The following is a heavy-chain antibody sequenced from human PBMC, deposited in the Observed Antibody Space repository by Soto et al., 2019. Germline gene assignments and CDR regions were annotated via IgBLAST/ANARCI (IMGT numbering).Heavy chain of an antibody. D-gene: IGHD3-10*01. V-gene: IGHV4-34*02. CDR3: ARAPMVRGVPLAFDY. CDR2: IEHGGST. Sequence: QVQLQQWGPRLLKPSETLSLTCAVLGESFSGHYWSWIRQTPGKGLECIGEIEHGGSTNYNPSLKSRVRMSVDTTRKPFALRLNSVIAADTAVYYCARAPMVRGVPLAFDYWGQGTLVTVSS. CDR1: GESFSGHY. J-gene: IGHJ4*02.